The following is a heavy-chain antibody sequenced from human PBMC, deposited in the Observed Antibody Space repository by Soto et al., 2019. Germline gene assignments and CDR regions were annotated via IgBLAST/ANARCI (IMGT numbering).Heavy chain of an antibody. CDR2: IYYTGST. CDR3: ARQSSESSGWYLGDY. D-gene: IGHD6-19*01. V-gene: IGHV4-59*08. Sequence: PSETLSLTCTVSGGSMSSYYWHWIRQPPGKGLEWIGYIYYTGSTSYNPPLKSRVTISVDTSKNQFSLKLSSVTAADTAVYYCARQSSESSGWYLGDYWGQGTVVTVS. J-gene: IGHJ4*02. CDR1: GGSMSSYY.